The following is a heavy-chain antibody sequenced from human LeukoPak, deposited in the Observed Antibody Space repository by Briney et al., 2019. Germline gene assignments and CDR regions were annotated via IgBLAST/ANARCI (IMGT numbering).Heavy chain of an antibody. D-gene: IGHD4-4*01. CDR1: GDSFSSNTVA. CDR3: ARGMAVTGYYFDY. Sequence: SQTLSLTCAISGDSFSSNTVAWNWLRQSPSRGLEWLGRTYYRSKWYDDYVVPVKSRITINPDTSKNQFSLQLNSVTPEDTAVYYCARGMAVTGYYFDYWGQGTLVTVSS. V-gene: IGHV6-1*01. CDR2: TYYRSKWYD. J-gene: IGHJ4*02.